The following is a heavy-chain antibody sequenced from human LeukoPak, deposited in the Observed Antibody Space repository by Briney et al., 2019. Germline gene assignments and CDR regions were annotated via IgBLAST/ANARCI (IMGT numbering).Heavy chain of an antibody. CDR3: ARVGGLSAAAGTHYYYYMDV. Sequence: SQTLSLTCTVSGGSISSGSYYWSWIRQPAGKGLEWIGRIYTSGSTNYNPSLKSRVTISVDTSKNQFSLKLSSVTAADTAVYYCARVGGLSAAAGTHYYYYMDVWGKGTTVTVSS. J-gene: IGHJ6*03. V-gene: IGHV4-61*02. CDR2: IYTSGST. CDR1: GGSISSGSYY. D-gene: IGHD6-13*01.